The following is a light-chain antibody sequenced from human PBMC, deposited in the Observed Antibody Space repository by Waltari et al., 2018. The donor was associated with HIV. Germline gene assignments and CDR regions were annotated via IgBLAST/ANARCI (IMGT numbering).Light chain of an antibody. CDR3: QQGNTFPFT. V-gene: IGKV1-12*01. Sequence: DTQMTQSPSSVSASVGDRVTITCRASQSISTWLAWFQHKPGKAPKLLIYGASSLQSGVSSRFSGSGSGTDFTLTINSLQPEDAATYYCQQGNTFPFTFGGGTKVEI. CDR1: QSISTW. CDR2: GAS. J-gene: IGKJ4*01.